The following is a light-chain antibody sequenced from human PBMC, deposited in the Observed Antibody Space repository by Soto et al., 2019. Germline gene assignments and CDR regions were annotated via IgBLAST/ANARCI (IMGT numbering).Light chain of an antibody. J-gene: IGKJ1*01. Sequence: DIVLAQSPGTLSLSPGERATLSCRASQSVTSTYLAWHQQKPGQAPRLLIYGASSRTTGIPDRFTGSGSGTDFTLTISRLEPEDFAVYYCQQYGSTPTFGQGTKVDIK. CDR1: QSVTSTY. V-gene: IGKV3-20*01. CDR3: QQYGSTPT. CDR2: GAS.